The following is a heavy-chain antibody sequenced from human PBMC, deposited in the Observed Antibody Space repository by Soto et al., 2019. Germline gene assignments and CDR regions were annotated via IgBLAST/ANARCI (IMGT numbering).Heavy chain of an antibody. CDR1: GYSFTDYK. D-gene: IGHD4-17*01. CDR2: VDPNGGGS. Sequence: ASVKVSCKTSGYSFTDYKLHWVRQAPGQGLEWMGWVDPNGGGSNSAQKFQGSVTMTWDTSITTAYLDLTRLTTNDTATYFCATGVDYGDCEGFDFWG. J-gene: IGHJ4*01. CDR3: ATGVDYGDCEGFDF. V-gene: IGHV1-2*04.